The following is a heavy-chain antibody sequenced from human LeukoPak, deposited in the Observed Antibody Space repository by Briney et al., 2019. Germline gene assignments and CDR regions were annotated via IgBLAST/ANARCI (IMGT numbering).Heavy chain of an antibody. D-gene: IGHD3-22*01. V-gene: IGHV4-34*01. J-gene: IGHJ4*02. CDR3: ARGGHYYDSSGYFDY. CDR1: GGSFSGYY. CDR2: INHSGST. Sequence: SETLSLTCAVYGGSFSGYYWSWIRQPPGKGLEWIGEINHSGSTNYNPSHKSRVTISVDTSKNQFSLKLSSVTAADTAVYYCARGGHYYDSSGYFDYWGQGTLVTVSS.